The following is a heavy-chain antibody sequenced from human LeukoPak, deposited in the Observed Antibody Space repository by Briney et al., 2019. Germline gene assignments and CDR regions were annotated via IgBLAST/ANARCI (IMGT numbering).Heavy chain of an antibody. Sequence: KPSETLSLTCTVSGGSISSYYWSWIRQPPGKGLEWIGSIYYSGSTYYNPSLKSRVTISVDTSKNQFSLKLSSVTAADTAVYYCARIMYSSSWFNFDYWGQGTLVTVSS. CDR2: IYYSGST. CDR1: GGSISSYY. CDR3: ARIMYSSSWFNFDY. J-gene: IGHJ4*02. D-gene: IGHD6-13*01. V-gene: IGHV4-59*12.